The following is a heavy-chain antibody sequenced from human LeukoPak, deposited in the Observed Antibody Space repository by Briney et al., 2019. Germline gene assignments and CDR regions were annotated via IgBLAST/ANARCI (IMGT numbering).Heavy chain of an antibody. CDR2: IYYSGST. CDR3: ARSPSKEMEWLSPSHFDF. CDR1: GGSISSSSYY. V-gene: IGHV4-39*07. D-gene: IGHD3-3*01. Sequence: SETLSLTCTVSGGSISSSSYYWGWIRQPPGKGLEWIGSIYYSGSTYYNPSLKSRVTISVDTSKNQFSLRLTSVTAADTAMYFCARSPSKEMEWLSPSHFDFWGQGTLVSVSS. J-gene: IGHJ4*02.